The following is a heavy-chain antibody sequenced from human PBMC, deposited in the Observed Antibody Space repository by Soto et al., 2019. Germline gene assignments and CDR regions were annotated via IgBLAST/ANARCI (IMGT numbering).Heavy chain of an antibody. CDR3: ARPHRGVVIAMFDY. CDR1: GYTFTSYA. D-gene: IGHD2-21*01. Sequence: ASVKVSCKASGYTFTSYAMHWVRQAPGQRLEWMGWINAGNGNTKYSQKFQGRVTITRDTSASTAYMELSSLRSEDTAVYYCARPHRGVVIAMFDYWGQGTLVTVSS. V-gene: IGHV1-3*01. CDR2: INAGNGNT. J-gene: IGHJ4*02.